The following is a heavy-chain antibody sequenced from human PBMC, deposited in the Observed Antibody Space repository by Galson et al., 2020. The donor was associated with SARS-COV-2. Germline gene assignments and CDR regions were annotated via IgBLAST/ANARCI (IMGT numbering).Heavy chain of an antibody. CDR3: AKEGDRQRMYLATPYFFDY. J-gene: IGHJ4*02. CDR2: ISWDGSTT. CDR1: GFTFGDHT. D-gene: IGHD3-16*01. Sequence: GGSLRLSCAASGFTFGDHTMNWVRQVPGKTLEWVSLISWDGSTTYSAGSVKGRFTISRDNNKGSLYLQMNSLRTEDTALYYCAKEGDRQRMYLATPYFFDYWGPGTLVTVSS. V-gene: IGHV3-43*01.